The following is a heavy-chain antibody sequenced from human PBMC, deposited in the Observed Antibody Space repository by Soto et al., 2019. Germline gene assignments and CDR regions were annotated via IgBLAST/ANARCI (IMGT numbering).Heavy chain of an antibody. Sequence: SETLSLTCAVYGGSFSGYYWSWIRQPPGKGLEWIGEINHSGSTNYNPSLKSRVTISVDTSKNQFSLKLSSMTAADTAVYYCARGLSVTGTPGNYWFDTCGQGILVTVSS. J-gene: IGHJ5*02. CDR2: INHSGST. V-gene: IGHV4-34*01. CDR1: GGSFSGYY. CDR3: ARGLSVTGTPGNYWFDT. D-gene: IGHD1-7*01.